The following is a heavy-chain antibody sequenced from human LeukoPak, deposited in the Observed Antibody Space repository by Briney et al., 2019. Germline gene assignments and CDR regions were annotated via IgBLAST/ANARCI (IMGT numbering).Heavy chain of an antibody. CDR2: IKSKTDGGTT. CDR3: TTDYGSGSYHYFNY. Sequence: PGGSLRLSCVASGFTFSNAWMSWVRQAPGKRLEWVGRIKSKTDGGTTDYAAPVKGRFAISRDDSKNTLYLQMNSLKTEDTAVYYCTTDYGSGSYHYFNYWGQGTLVTVSS. J-gene: IGHJ4*02. V-gene: IGHV3-15*01. D-gene: IGHD3-10*01. CDR1: GFTFSNAW.